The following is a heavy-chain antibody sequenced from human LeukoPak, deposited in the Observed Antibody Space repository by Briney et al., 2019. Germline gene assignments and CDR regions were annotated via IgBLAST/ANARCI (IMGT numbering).Heavy chain of an antibody. D-gene: IGHD4-17*01. Sequence: SETLSLTCAVYGGSFSGYYWSWIRQPPGKGLEWIEEINHSGSTNYNPSLKSRVTISVDTSKNQFSLKLSSVTAADTAVYYSASKRTTVTTYGYWGQGTLVTVSS. J-gene: IGHJ4*02. V-gene: IGHV4-34*01. CDR2: INHSGST. CDR1: GGSFSGYY. CDR3: ASKRTTVTTYGY.